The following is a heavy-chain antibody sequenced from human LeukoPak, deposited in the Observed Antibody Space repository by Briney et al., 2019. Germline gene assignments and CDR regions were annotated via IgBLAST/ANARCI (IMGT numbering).Heavy chain of an antibody. D-gene: IGHD4-17*01. CDR1: GFTFSSYA. Sequence: TGGSLRLSCAASGFTFSSYAMSWVRQAPGKGLEWVSAISGSGGSTYYADSVKGRFTISRDNSKNTLYLQMNSLRAEDTAVYYCAKLGVRMGLRFNYFDYWGQGTLVTVSS. CDR2: ISGSGGST. CDR3: AKLGVRMGLRFNYFDY. J-gene: IGHJ4*02. V-gene: IGHV3-23*01.